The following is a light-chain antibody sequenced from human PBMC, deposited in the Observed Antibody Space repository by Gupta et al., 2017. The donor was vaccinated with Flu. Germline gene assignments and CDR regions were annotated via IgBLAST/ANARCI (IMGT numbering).Light chain of an antibody. Sequence: IACRSSQSLVYTDGSTVLHWFQQRPGQSPRRLMYLVSHRDSGVPDRFSGSGSGTDFTLKISRVEAEDVGIYFCMQGAHWPWAFGQGTKVEIK. V-gene: IGKV2-30*01. CDR1: QSLVYTDGSTV. J-gene: IGKJ1*01. CDR3: MQGAHWPWA. CDR2: LVS.